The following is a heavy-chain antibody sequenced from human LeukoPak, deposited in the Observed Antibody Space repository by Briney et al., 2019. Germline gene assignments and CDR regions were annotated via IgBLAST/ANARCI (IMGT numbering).Heavy chain of an antibody. CDR1: GGSFSGYY. D-gene: IGHD2-8*01. CDR2: INHSGST. CDR3: ARVPVYLVVLYFYYMVA. J-gene: IGHJ6*03. Sequence: SETLSLTCAVYGGSFSGYYWSWIRQPPGKGLEWMGEINHSGSTNYNPSLKSRVTISVDTSKNQFSLKLSSVTAADTAVYYCARVPVYLVVLYFYYMVAWGKGTTVTVSS. V-gene: IGHV4-34*01.